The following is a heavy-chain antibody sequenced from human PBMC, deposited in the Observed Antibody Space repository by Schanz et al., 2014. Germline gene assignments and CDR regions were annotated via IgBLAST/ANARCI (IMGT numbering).Heavy chain of an antibody. Sequence: VQLVESGGGVVQPGGSLRLSCAASGFTFSSYGMHLVRQAPGKGLDWVGIIKPDGSEKFYVDSVKGRFTISRDNAKNLMYLHLNSLRAEDTAVYYCARDGGRDGYNLAFDVWGQGTLVTVSS. CDR1: GFTFSSYG. CDR3: ARDGGRDGYNLAFDV. CDR2: IKPDGSEK. V-gene: IGHV3-7*01. J-gene: IGHJ3*01. D-gene: IGHD5-12*01.